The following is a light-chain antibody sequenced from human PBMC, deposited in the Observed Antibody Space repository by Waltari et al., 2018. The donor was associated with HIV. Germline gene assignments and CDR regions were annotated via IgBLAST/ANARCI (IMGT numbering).Light chain of an antibody. CDR3: QTWDSGLNAIV. Sequence: QSLLTQPPSVSAAPGQQVTISCSGNTSNIAKNFVSWYRHAPGAAPNLLIFENDHRAAGIPDRFSASTFGASAALTITALQGDDEADYYCQTWDSGLNAIVFGGGTKLTVL. CDR1: TSNIAKNF. V-gene: IGLV1-51*01. CDR2: END. J-gene: IGLJ2*01.